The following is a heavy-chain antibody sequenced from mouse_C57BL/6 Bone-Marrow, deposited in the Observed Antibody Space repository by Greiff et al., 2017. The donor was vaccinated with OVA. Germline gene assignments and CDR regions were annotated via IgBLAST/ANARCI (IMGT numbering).Heavy chain of an antibody. CDR2: IYPGSGST. J-gene: IGHJ1*03. CDR1: GYTFTSYW. Sequence: LKQPGASVKMSCKASGYTFTSYWITWVKQRPGQGLEWIGDIYPGSGSTNYNEKFKSKATLTVDTSSSTAYMQLSSLTSEDSAVYYCARRYYGSSWYFDVWGTGTTVTVSS. V-gene: IGHV1-55*01. D-gene: IGHD1-1*01. CDR3: ARRYYGSSWYFDV.